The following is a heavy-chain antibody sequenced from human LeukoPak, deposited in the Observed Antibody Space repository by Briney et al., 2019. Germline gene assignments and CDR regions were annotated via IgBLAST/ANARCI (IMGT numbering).Heavy chain of an antibody. CDR2: IYSGGSA. Sequence: GGSLRLSCAVSGITVSRDYMGWVRQAPGKGLEWVSLIYSGGSAYYADSVKGRFTISRDNSKNTLDLQMNSLRAEDTAVYYCAISPSVAPLAFDYWGQGTVVTVSS. V-gene: IGHV3-66*01. J-gene: IGHJ4*02. D-gene: IGHD5-12*01. CDR1: GITVSRDY. CDR3: AISPSVAPLAFDY.